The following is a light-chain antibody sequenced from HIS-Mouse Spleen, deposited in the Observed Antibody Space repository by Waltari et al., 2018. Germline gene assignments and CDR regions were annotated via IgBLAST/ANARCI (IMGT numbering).Light chain of an antibody. CDR1: ALPTQY. CDR3: QSADSSGTYV. J-gene: IGLJ1*01. Sequence: SYELTQPPSVSVSPGQTARITCPGEALPTQYAYWYQQKPGQAPVLVIYKDSERPSGVPERFSGSSSGTTVTLTISGVQAEDEADYYCQSADSSGTYVFGTGTKVTVL. CDR2: KDS. V-gene: IGLV3-25*03.